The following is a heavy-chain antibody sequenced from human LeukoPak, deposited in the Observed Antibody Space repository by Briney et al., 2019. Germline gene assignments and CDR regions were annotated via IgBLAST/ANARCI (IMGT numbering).Heavy chain of an antibody. CDR3: ARPRGYQLLSKALWHYAFDI. D-gene: IGHD2-2*01. CDR1: GGSISSSSYY. Sequence: SETLSLTCTVSGGSISSSSYYWGWIRQPPGKGLEWIGSIYYSGSTYYNPSLKSRVTISVDTSKNQFSLKLSSVTAADTAVYYCARPRGYQLLSKALWHYAFDIWGQGTMVTVSS. J-gene: IGHJ3*02. CDR2: IYYSGST. V-gene: IGHV4-39*07.